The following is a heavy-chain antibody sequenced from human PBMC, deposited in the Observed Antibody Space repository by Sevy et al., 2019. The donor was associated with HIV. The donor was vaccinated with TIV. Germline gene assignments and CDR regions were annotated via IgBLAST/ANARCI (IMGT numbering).Heavy chain of an antibody. CDR3: AKWKEFGNYFDY. D-gene: IGHD3-10*01. CDR1: GFTFSSYA. Sequence: GGSLRLSCAASGFTFSSYAMSWVRQAPGKGLEWVSAISGSGGSTYYADSVKGRFTISRDNSKNTLYLQMNSLRAEDTAVYYYAKWKEFGNYFDYWGQGTLVTVSS. J-gene: IGHJ4*02. V-gene: IGHV3-23*01. CDR2: ISGSGGST.